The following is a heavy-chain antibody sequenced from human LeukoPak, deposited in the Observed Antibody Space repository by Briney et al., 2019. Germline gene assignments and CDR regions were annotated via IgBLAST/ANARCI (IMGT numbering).Heavy chain of an antibody. D-gene: IGHD4-11*01. CDR3: ARAVGYSNYYYYYGMDV. V-gene: IGHV3-23*01. CDR2: ISGSGGST. Sequence: PGGSLRLSCAASGFTFSSYAMSWVRQAPGKGLEWVSAISGSGGSTYYADSAKGRFTISRDNAKNSLYLQMNSLRAEDTAVYYCARAVGYSNYYYYYGMDVWGQGTTVTVSS. CDR1: GFTFSSYA. J-gene: IGHJ6*02.